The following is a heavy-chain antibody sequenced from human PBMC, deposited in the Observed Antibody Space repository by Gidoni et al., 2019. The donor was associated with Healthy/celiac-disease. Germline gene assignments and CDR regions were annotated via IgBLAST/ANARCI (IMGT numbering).Heavy chain of an antibody. V-gene: IGHV3-23*01. CDR2: ISGSGGST. CDR1: GFTFRSYA. D-gene: IGHD6-6*01. CDR3: ANPDQYWQLVEFDY. Sequence: EVQLLESGGGLVQPGGSLRLSCVASGFTFRSYAMSWVRQAPGKGLEWVSAISGSGGSTYYADSVKGRFTISRDNSKNTLYLQMNSLRAEDTAVYYCANPDQYWQLVEFDYWGQGTLVTVSS. J-gene: IGHJ4*02.